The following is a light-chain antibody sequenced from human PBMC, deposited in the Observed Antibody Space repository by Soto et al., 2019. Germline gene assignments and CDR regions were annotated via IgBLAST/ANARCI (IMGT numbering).Light chain of an antibody. Sequence: EIVMTQSPATLSVSPGERATLFCRASQSVSSNLAWYQRKPGQVPRLLFSGASTRAIGVPARFSGSGSGTEFPLTISSLQSEDFAVYYCQQYNNWPPTFGQGTKVEI. CDR1: QSVSSN. CDR2: GAS. V-gene: IGKV3-15*01. CDR3: QQYNNWPPT. J-gene: IGKJ1*01.